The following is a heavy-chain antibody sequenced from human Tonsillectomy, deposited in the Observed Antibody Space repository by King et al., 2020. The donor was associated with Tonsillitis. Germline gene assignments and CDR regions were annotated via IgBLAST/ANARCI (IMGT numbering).Heavy chain of an antibody. J-gene: IGHJ3*02. V-gene: IGHV4-39*07. CDR3: ARRYCLSTTCYGPHPFDI. CDR1: GASITSSTYF. Sequence: QLQESGPGLVKPSETLSLTCSVSGASITSSTYFWGWIRQPPGKGPEWIGSIYYTGSTYYNPSLESRLKMSVDTSTNQFSLTLTSVTAADTAVYYCARRYCLSTTCYGPHPFDIWGQGTVVTVSS. D-gene: IGHD2-2*01. CDR2: IYYTGST.